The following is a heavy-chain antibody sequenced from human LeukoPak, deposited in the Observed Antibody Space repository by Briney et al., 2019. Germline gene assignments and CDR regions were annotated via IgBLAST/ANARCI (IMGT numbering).Heavy chain of an antibody. V-gene: IGHV4-4*03. Sequence: PETLSLTCAVSGGSISSSNWWTWVRQPPGKGLEWIGEIYHSGSTNYNPSLKSRVTISVDKSKNQFSLNLSSVTAADTAVYYCARSGWHFDYWGQGTLVTVSP. D-gene: IGHD6-19*01. CDR3: ARSGWHFDY. CDR1: GGSISSSNW. J-gene: IGHJ4*02. CDR2: IYHSGST.